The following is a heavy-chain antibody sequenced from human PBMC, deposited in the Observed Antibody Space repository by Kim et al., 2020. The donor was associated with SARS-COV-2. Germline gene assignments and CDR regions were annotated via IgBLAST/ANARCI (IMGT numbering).Heavy chain of an antibody. J-gene: IGHJ4*02. Sequence: GGSLRLSCAASGFTFCNAWMSWVRQAPGKGLEWVGRIKSKTDGGTTDYAAPVKGRFTISRDDSKNTLYLQMNSLKTEDTAVYYCTTERKEYYDILTGYLYYFDYWGQGTLVTVSS. CDR2: IKSKTDGGTT. D-gene: IGHD3-9*01. V-gene: IGHV3-15*01. CDR1: GFTFCNAW. CDR3: TTERKEYYDILTGYLYYFDY.